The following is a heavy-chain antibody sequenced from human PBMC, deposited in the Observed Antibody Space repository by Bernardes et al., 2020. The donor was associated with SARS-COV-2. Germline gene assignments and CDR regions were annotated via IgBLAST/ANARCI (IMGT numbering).Heavy chain of an antibody. CDR2: ITASTTYI. J-gene: IGHJ2*01. CDR3: GRILRDNGFGSGYYDL. CDR1: GFNFSSYA. Sequence: GGSLTLSSTASGFNFSSYAMNWVRPTPGKGLQWVSSITASTTYIQYTDSVQGRFTVSSDNSKNSPYLQMTSLRAEDTVIYYWGRILRDNGFGSGYYDLWGRGTLVTVYS. V-gene: IGHV3-21*04. D-gene: IGHD4-17*01.